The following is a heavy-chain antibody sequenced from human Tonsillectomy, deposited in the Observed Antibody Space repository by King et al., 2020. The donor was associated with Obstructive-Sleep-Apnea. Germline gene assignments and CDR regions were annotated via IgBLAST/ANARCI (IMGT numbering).Heavy chain of an antibody. J-gene: IGHJ6*02. CDR3: AGTPPPVAVPDASLWEHFFCYALDV. CDR2: IMPVANVV. Sequence: QLVQSGAEVRKPGSSVTVSCKASGGTFTNYAITWVRQAPGQGLEWMGGIMPVANVVKLAQKCQDRGTISADRSTSTAYMELGSLTKEDTAFYYCAGTPPPVAVPDASLWEHFFCYALDVWGQGTTVTVSS. D-gene: IGHD3-16*01. CDR1: GGTFTNYA. V-gene: IGHV1-69*17.